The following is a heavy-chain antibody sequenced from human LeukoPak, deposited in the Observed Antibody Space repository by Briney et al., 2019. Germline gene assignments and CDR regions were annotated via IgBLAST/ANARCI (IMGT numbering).Heavy chain of an antibody. CDR2: ISGSGGST. V-gene: IGHV3-23*01. Sequence: TGGSLRLSCAASGFTFSSYAMSWVRQAPGKGLEWVSAISGSGGSTYYADSVKGRFTISRDNSKNTLHLQMNSLRAEDTAVYYCAKSGGNPGYCSSTSCYFDYWGQGTLVTVSS. CDR3: AKSGGNPGYCSSTSCYFDY. J-gene: IGHJ4*02. D-gene: IGHD2-2*01. CDR1: GFTFSSYA.